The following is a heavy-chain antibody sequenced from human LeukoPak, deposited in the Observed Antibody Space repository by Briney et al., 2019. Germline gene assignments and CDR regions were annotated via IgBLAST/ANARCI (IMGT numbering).Heavy chain of an antibody. D-gene: IGHD3-10*01. J-gene: IGHJ4*02. CDR1: GGSISSSSYY. CDR2: IYYSGST. Sequence: PSETLSLTCSVSGGSISSSSYYWGWIRQPPGKGLEWIGNIYYSGSTYYNPSLKSRVTLSVDTSKNQFSLRLSSVTAADTAVYYCARQAYGSGSYYNFDYWGQGTLVTVSS. CDR3: ARQAYGSGSYYNFDY. V-gene: IGHV4-39*01.